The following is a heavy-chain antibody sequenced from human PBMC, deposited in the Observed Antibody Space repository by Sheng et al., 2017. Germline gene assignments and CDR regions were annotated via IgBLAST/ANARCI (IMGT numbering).Heavy chain of an antibody. CDR3: ARDHCSSTSCYAGTGPFDY. CDR1: GGTFSSYA. V-gene: IGHV1-69*04. CDR2: IIPILGIA. Sequence: QVQLVQSGAEVKKPGSSVKVSCKASGGTFSSYAISWVRQAPGQGLEWMGGIIPILGIANYAQKFQGRVTITADKSTSTAYMELSSLRSEDTAVYYCARDHCSSTSCYAGTGPFDYWGQGTLVTVSS. J-gene: IGHJ4*02. D-gene: IGHD2-2*01.